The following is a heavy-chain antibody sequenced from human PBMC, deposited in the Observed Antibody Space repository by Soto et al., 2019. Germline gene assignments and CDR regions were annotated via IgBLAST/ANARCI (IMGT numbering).Heavy chain of an antibody. Sequence: SETLSLTCAVSGYSISSSNWWGWIRQPPGKGLEWIGYIYYSGTTYDNPSLKSRVTMSVDTSKNQFSLKLTSVTAVDTAVYYCARREIQGPIDYWGQGTLVTVS. J-gene: IGHJ4*02. D-gene: IGHD1-26*01. CDR3: ARREIQGPIDY. V-gene: IGHV4-28*01. CDR2: IYYSGTT. CDR1: GYSISSSNW.